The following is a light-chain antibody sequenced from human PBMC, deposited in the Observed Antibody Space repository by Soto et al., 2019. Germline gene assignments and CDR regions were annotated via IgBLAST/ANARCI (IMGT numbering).Light chain of an antibody. CDR1: SSDVGGYNY. CDR3: SSYTSSNTLV. Sequence: QSALTQPASVSGSPGQSITISCTGTSSDVGGYNYVSWYQQHPGKVPKPMIYEVINRPSGVSNRFSGSKSGDTASLTISGLQAEDEADYYCSSYTSSNTLVFGTGTKLTVL. V-gene: IGLV2-14*01. CDR2: EVI. J-gene: IGLJ1*01.